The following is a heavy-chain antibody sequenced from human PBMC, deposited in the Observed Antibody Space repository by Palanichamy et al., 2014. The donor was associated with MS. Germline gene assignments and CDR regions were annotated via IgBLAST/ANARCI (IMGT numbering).Heavy chain of an antibody. D-gene: IGHD2-2*02. Sequence: GAEVKKPGSSVKVSCKASGGTFSSYAISWVRQAPGQGLEWMGGIIPIFGTANYAQKFQGRVTITADKSTSTAYMELSSLRSEDTAVYYCARCVPAAIGRPARPFDPWGQGTLVTVSS. CDR3: ARCVPAAIGRPARPFDP. V-gene: IGHV1-69*06. J-gene: IGHJ5*02. CDR1: GGTFSSYA. CDR2: IIPIFGTA.